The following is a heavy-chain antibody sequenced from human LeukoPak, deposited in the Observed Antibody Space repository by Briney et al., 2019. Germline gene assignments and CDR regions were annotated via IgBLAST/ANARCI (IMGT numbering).Heavy chain of an antibody. Sequence: PGGSLRLSCVASGFTFSDYFMTWIRQPPGKPLECVSYISTIDGIIYYADSVKDRFTISRDNAKSSLFLQMNNLRAEDTAVYYCPKASWGMDVWGQGSSVIVS. J-gene: IGHJ6*02. CDR3: PKASWGMDV. CDR1: GFTFSDYF. V-gene: IGHV3-11*01. CDR2: ISTIDGII.